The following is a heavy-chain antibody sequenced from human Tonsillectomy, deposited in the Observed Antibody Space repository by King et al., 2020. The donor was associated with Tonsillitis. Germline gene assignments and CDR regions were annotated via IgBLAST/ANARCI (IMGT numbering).Heavy chain of an antibody. V-gene: IGHV3-11*05. CDR2: ISSRSIYI. Sequence: VQLVESGGGLVKPGGSLRLSCVASGFNLSDYYMTWIRQAPGKGLEWVSYISSRSIYIDYADSVKGRFTISSENAKNSLFLQMNSLRAEDTAVYYCAREIGETTWFDSWGQGTLVTVSS. J-gene: IGHJ5*01. CDR3: AREIGETTWFDS. CDR1: GFNLSDYY. D-gene: IGHD1-1*01.